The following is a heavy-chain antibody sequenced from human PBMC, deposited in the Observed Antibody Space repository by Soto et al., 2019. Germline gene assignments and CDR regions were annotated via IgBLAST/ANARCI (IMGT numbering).Heavy chain of an antibody. J-gene: IGHJ4*02. CDR3: ARGLEQWLLIY. Sequence: GASVKVSCKASGYTFTSYAMDWVRQAPGQRLEWMGWINAGNGNTKYSQKFQGRVTMTRDTSTSTVYMELSSLRSEDTAVYYCARGLEQWLLIYWGQGTLVTVSS. CDR1: GYTFTSYA. D-gene: IGHD6-19*01. CDR2: INAGNGNT. V-gene: IGHV1-3*01.